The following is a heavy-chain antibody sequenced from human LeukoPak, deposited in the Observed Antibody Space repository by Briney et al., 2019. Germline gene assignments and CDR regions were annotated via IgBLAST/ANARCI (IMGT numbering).Heavy chain of an antibody. CDR1: GYTFTSYG. V-gene: IGHV1-18*01. Sequence: GASVKVSCKASGYTFTSYGISWVRQAPGQGLEWMGWISAYNGNTNYAQKLQGRVTMTTDTSTGTAYMELRSLRSDDTAVYYCARDGWNAHTSNWFDPWGQGTLVTVSS. D-gene: IGHD1-1*01. CDR3: ARDGWNAHTSNWFDP. CDR2: ISAYNGNT. J-gene: IGHJ5*02.